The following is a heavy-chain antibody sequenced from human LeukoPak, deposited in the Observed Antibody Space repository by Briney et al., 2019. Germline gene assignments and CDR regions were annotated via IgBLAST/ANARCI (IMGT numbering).Heavy chain of an antibody. Sequence: PSETLSLTCTVSGGSISSYYWSWIRQPPGKELQWIGYINYSGSTDYNPSLKSRVIISVDTSENQFSLKLNSVTAADTAVYYCVRGANRYDPWGQGTLATVSS. CDR2: INYSGST. CDR1: GGSISSYY. V-gene: IGHV4-59*13. J-gene: IGHJ5*02. CDR3: VRGANRYDP.